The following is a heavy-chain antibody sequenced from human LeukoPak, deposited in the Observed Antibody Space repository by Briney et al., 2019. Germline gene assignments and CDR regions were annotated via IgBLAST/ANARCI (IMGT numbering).Heavy chain of an antibody. CDR2: IKSKTDGGTT. Sequence: GGALRLSCAASGFTFSNAWMSWVRQAPGKGLEWVGRIKSKTDGGTTDYAAPVKGKFTISRDDSKNTLYLQMNSLKTEDTAVYYCTTDLAPPNYELDYWGQGTLVTVSS. V-gene: IGHV3-15*01. CDR3: TTDLAPPNYELDY. CDR1: GFTFSNAW. J-gene: IGHJ4*02. D-gene: IGHD3-22*01.